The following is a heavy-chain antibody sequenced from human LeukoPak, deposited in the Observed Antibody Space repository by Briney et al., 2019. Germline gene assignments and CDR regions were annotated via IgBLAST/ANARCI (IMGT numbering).Heavy chain of an antibody. CDR2: IKQDGSEK. Sequence: GGSLRLSCEASGFTFSSYWMSWVRQTPGKGLEWVANIKQDGSEKYYVDSVTGRFTISRDNAKNSLFLQMSSLRADDTAVYYCARGGIRGVLMEYWGQGTLVTVSS. CDR1: GFTFSSYW. D-gene: IGHD3-10*01. J-gene: IGHJ4*02. CDR3: ARGGIRGVLMEY. V-gene: IGHV3-7*05.